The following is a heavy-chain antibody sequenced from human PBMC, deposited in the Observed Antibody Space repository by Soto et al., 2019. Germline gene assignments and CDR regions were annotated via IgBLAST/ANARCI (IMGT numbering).Heavy chain of an antibody. J-gene: IGHJ6*03. CDR1: GFILSDCA. V-gene: IGHV3-48*01. Sequence: EVQLVESGGGLVQPGGSLRLSCATSGFILSDCAMNWVRQAPGKGLEWVSYISSSSSVIDYADSVKGRFTVSRDNARNSLYLQMNSLRAEDSAVYYCARGLSWGSNRYYYMDIWGKGTTVTVSS. D-gene: IGHD3-16*01. CDR3: ARGLSWGSNRYYYMDI. CDR2: ISSSSSVI.